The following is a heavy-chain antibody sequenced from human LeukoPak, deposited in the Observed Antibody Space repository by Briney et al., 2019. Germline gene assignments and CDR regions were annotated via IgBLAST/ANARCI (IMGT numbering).Heavy chain of an antibody. V-gene: IGHV3-23*01. D-gene: IGHD2-2*02. CDR2: ISGSGGST. Sequence: GGSLRLSCAASGLTFSSYAMSWVRQAPGKGLEWVSAISGSGGSTYYADSVKGRFTISRDNSKNTLYLQMNSLRAEDTAVYYCAKDQVVVVPAAIPNWFDPWGQGTLVTVSS. CDR3: AKDQVVVVPAAIPNWFDP. J-gene: IGHJ5*02. CDR1: GLTFSSYA.